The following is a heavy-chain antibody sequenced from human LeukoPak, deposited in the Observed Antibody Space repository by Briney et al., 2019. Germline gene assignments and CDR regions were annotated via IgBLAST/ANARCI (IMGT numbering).Heavy chain of an antibody. CDR2: ISTSGST. V-gene: IGHV4-4*07. CDR3: ARDKRVAVAGTYIYYYYMDV. Sequence: SKTLSLTCTVSGGSISSYYWSWIRQPAGKGLESIGHISTSGSTNYNPSLKSRVTMSVDTSKNQFSLKLSSVAAADTAVYYCARDKRVAVAGTYIYYYYMDVWGNGTTVTISS. J-gene: IGHJ6*03. D-gene: IGHD6-19*01. CDR1: GGSISSYY.